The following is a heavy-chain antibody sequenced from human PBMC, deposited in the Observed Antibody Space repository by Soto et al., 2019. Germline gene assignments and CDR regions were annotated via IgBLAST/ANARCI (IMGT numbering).Heavy chain of an antibody. V-gene: IGHV5-10-1*01. CDR3: ARLKPGIAVAGSFLV. D-gene: IGHD6-19*01. Sequence: PGESLKISCKGSGYSFTSYWISWVRQMPGKGLEWMGRIDPSDSYTNYSPSFQGHVTISADKSISTAYLQWSSLKASDTAMYYCARLKPGIAVAGSFLVWGQGTTVTVS. CDR2: IDPSDSYT. CDR1: GYSFTSYW. J-gene: IGHJ6*02.